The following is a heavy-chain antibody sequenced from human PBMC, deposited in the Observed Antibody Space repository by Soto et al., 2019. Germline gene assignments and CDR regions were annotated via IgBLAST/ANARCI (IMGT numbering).Heavy chain of an antibody. D-gene: IGHD3-3*01. CDR2: MNPNSGNT. V-gene: IGHV1-8*01. J-gene: IGHJ6*03. CDR1: GYTFTSYD. Sequence: GASVKVSCKASGYTFTSYDINWVRQATGQGLEWMGWMNPNSGNTGYAQKFQGRVTMTRNTSISTAYMELSSLRSEDTAVYYCARITHYDFWSGFLGHMDVWGKGTTVNVAS. CDR3: ARITHYDFWSGFLGHMDV.